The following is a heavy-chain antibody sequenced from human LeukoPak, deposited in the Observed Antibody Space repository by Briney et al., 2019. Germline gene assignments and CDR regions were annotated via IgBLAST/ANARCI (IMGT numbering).Heavy chain of an antibody. V-gene: IGHV1-2*06. D-gene: IGHD6-19*01. CDR3: ARDAVPGRAEYYFDY. Sequence: ASVMVSCKASGYTFTGNFMHWVRQAPGQGPEWMGRVNPNSGGTHYAQKFQDRVTMTRDTSISTVYMELSSLRSDDTAVYYCARDAVPGRAEYYFDYWGPGTLVTVSS. CDR2: VNPNSGGT. J-gene: IGHJ4*02. CDR1: GYTFTGNF.